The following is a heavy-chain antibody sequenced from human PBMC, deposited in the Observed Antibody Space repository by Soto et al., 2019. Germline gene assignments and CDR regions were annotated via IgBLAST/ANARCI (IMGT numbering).Heavy chain of an antibody. V-gene: IGHV1-69*13. CDR2: IIPIGGTP. D-gene: IGHD3-22*01. J-gene: IGHJ4*02. CDR3: ATNYYDGSGHYFIFEH. Sequence: SVKVSCKASGRTFNNYAICWVRQAPGIGFEWLGVIIPIGGTPEHAQKFQGRVTISADESTNTAYMELSSLRSEDTAVYYCATNYYDGSGHYFIFEHWGQGTLVTVSS. CDR1: GRTFNNYA.